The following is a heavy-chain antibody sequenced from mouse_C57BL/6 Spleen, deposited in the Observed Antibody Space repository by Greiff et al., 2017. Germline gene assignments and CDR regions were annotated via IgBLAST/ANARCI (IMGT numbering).Heavy chain of an antibody. Sequence: QVQLQQSGPELVKPGASVKISCKASGYAFSSSWMNWVKQRPGKGLEWIGRIYPGDGDTNYNGKFKGKATLTADKSSSTAYMQLSSLTSEDSAVYFCAIIRLGRGYWGQGTTLTVSS. CDR3: AIIRLGRGY. V-gene: IGHV1-82*01. CDR2: IYPGDGDT. CDR1: GYAFSSSW. D-gene: IGHD4-1*01. J-gene: IGHJ2*01.